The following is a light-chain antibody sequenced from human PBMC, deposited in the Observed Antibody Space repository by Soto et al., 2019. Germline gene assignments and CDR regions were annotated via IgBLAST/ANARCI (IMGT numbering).Light chain of an antibody. CDR1: SSDVGGYNY. V-gene: IGLV2-14*01. CDR2: DVS. Sequence: QSALTQPASVSGSPGQSITISCTGTSSDVGGYNYVSWYQQHPGKAPKLMIYDVSNRPSGVSNRFSGSKSGNTASLTIPGLQAGDEADYYCSSYTSSSTPVFGGGTKLTVL. J-gene: IGLJ2*01. CDR3: SSYTSSSTPV.